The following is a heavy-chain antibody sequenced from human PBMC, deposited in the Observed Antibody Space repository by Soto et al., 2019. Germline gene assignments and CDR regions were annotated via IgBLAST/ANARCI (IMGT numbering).Heavy chain of an antibody. D-gene: IGHD3-10*01. CDR2: IIPVSGTP. Sequence: QVQLVQSGAEVRKPGSSVKVSCKSSGESFSDFAISWVRQAPGKGLEWMGGIIPVSGTPNYAQRFQGRVLMTADVSTKTAYMDLTNLRYEDTAVYYCAITPGGSHHALYLMDVWGQGTTVTVSS. CDR3: AITPGGSHHALYLMDV. J-gene: IGHJ6*02. V-gene: IGHV1-69*19. CDR1: GESFSDFA.